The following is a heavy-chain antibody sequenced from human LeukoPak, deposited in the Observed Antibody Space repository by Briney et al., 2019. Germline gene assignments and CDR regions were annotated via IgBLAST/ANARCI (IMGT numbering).Heavy chain of an antibody. Sequence: GGSLRLSCAASGLIFSDYYMSWIRQAPGKGLEWVSYISSSGSTIYYADSVKGRFTISRDNAKNSLYLQMNSLRAEDTAVYYCARVYYDSSEYYFDYWGQGTLVTVSS. J-gene: IGHJ4*02. V-gene: IGHV3-11*01. CDR2: ISSSGSTI. CDR1: GLIFSDYY. CDR3: ARVYYDSSEYYFDY. D-gene: IGHD3-22*01.